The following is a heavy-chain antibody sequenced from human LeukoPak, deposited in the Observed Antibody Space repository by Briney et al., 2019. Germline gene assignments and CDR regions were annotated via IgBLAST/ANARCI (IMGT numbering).Heavy chain of an antibody. V-gene: IGHV3-15*01. J-gene: IGHJ4*02. CDR1: GFIFSSAW. Sequence: GESLTLSSEASGFIFSSAWMTWVRQAPGKGLEWVGHIKNKTNGGTTDYAAPVKGRFSISRDDSKKTLYLQMNRLRTEDTAVYYCARGLCTSTGCYQGPFDFWGQGMLVTVSS. CDR3: ARGLCTSTGCYQGPFDF. D-gene: IGHD2-2*01. CDR2: IKNKTNGGTT.